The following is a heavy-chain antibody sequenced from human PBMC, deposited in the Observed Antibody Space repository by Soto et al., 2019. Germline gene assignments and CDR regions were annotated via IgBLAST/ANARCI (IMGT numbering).Heavy chain of an antibody. CDR1: GGSISSYY. Sequence: PSETLSLTCTVSGGSISSYYWSWIRQPPGKGLEWIGYIYYSGSTNYNPSLKSRVTISVDTSKNQFSLKLSSVTAADTAVYYCARALPVSATTNYYHDVIYVWGKGTSVTVSS. CDR3: ARALPVSATTNYYHDVIYV. V-gene: IGHV4-59*01. CDR2: IYYSGST. J-gene: IGHJ6*04. D-gene: IGHD2-15*01.